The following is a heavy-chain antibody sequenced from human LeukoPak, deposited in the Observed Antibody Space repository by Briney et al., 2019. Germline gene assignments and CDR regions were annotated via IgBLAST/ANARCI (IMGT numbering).Heavy chain of an antibody. V-gene: IGHV4-30-4*01. CDR3: AREGADYYDSSGYYPD. Sequence: SETLSLTCTASGGSISSGDYYWSWIRQPPGKGLEWIGYIYYSGSTYYNPSLKSRVTISVDTSKNQFSLKLSSVTAADTAVYYCAREGADYYDSSGYYPDWGQGTLVTVSS. CDR1: GGSISSGDYY. J-gene: IGHJ4*02. CDR2: IYYSGST. D-gene: IGHD3-22*01.